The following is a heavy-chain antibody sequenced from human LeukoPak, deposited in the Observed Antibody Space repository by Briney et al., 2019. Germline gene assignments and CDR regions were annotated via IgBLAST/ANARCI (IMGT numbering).Heavy chain of an antibody. CDR1: GFTFSSYW. CDR2: IKQDGSEK. V-gene: IGHV3-7*01. D-gene: IGHD1-26*01. J-gene: IGHJ4*02. CDR3: ARDSGSYLRPLHFDY. Sequence: GGSLRLSCAASGFTFSSYWMSWVRQAPGKGLEWVANIKQDGSEKYYADSVKGRFTISRDNAKNSLYLQMNSLRAEDTAVYYCARDSGSYLRPLHFDYWGQGTLVTVSS.